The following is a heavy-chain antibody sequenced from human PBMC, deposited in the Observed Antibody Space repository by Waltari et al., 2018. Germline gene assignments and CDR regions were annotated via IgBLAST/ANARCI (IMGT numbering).Heavy chain of an antibody. CDR1: GFTYDDFA. Sequence: EVQLVESGGALVQPGRSLRLSCATSGFTYDDFAMHWVRQVPGKGLEWVEGITWNCGKVDYAGSVKGRFTISRDNAKNLLFLQMNSLRPEDTALYYCTKDLTHTNYEGFANWGLGTLVTVSS. V-gene: IGHV3-9*01. J-gene: IGHJ4*02. CDR3: TKDLTHTNYEGFAN. D-gene: IGHD3-16*01. CDR2: ITWNCGKV.